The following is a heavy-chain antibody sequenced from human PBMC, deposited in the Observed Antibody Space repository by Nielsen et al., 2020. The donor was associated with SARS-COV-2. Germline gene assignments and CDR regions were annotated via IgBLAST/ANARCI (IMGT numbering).Heavy chain of an antibody. V-gene: IGHV3-23*01. CDR3: ARDLDYYGMDV. CDR1: GFTFSSYA. J-gene: IGHJ6*02. CDR2: ISGSGGST. Sequence: GESLKISCAASGFTFSSYAMSWVRQAPGKGLEWVSAISGSGGSTYYADSVKGRFTISRDNSKNTLYLQMNSLRAEDTAVYYCARDLDYYGMDVWGQGTTVTVS.